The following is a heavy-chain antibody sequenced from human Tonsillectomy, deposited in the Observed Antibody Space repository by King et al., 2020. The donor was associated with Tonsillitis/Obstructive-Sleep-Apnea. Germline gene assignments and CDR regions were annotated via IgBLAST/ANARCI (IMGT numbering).Heavy chain of an antibody. D-gene: IGHD3-16*01. CDR2: ISNDGTNE. CDR3: VRGGNLGSYSGLDV. V-gene: IGHV3-30*03. CDR1: GFTFSDHN. J-gene: IGHJ6*02. Sequence: VQLVESGGGVVQPGRSQRLSCAASGFTFSDHNIHWVRQGPGKGLDWVAVISNDGTNEYYADFVKGRFTISRDNSKNKLYLQMNSLTSEDTAVYYCVRGGNLGSYSGLDVWGQGATVTVSS.